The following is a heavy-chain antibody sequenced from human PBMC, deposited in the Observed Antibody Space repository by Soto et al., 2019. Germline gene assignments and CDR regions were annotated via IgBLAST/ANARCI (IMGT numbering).Heavy chain of an antibody. J-gene: IGHJ4*02. CDR2: ISNSGGST. V-gene: IGHV3-23*01. CDR1: GFTFSSYA. D-gene: IGHD5-12*01. Sequence: EVQLLESGGGLVQTGGSLRLSCAASGFTFSSYAMSWVRQAPGKGLEWVSSISNSGGSTYYADSVKGRFTISRDNSKKPLYLQMNSLRAEDTAVYYCAAGYSGYDLDYWGQGTLVTVSS. CDR3: AAGYSGYDLDY.